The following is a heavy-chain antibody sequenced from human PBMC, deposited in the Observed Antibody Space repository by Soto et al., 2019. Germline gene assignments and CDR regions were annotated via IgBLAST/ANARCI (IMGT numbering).Heavy chain of an antibody. Sequence: SVKVSCKASGGTFSSYSINWVRQAPGQGLEWMGGIIPFIGTTNYAQRLQDRVRITADESTSTAYMELSSLRFDDTAVYYCARAEIAAEFDYWGQGTLVTVSS. V-gene: IGHV1-69*13. CDR3: ARAEIAAEFDY. D-gene: IGHD2-15*01. CDR2: IIPFIGTT. CDR1: GGTFSSYS. J-gene: IGHJ4*02.